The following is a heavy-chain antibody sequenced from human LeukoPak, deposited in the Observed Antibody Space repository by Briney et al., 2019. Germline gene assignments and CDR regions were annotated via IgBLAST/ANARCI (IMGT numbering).Heavy chain of an antibody. CDR2: IMQDGSEK. J-gene: IGHJ4*02. CDR1: GFTFSSYG. CDR3: ARGAY. V-gene: IGHV3-7*01. Sequence: GGSLRLSCAASGFTFSSYGMHWVRQAPGKGLEWVANIMQDGSEKYYVDSVKGRFTISRDNAKNSVYLQMKNLRPEDTAVYYCARGAYWGQGALVTVSS.